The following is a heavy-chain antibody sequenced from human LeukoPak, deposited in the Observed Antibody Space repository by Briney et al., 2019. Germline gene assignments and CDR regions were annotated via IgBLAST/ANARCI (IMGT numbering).Heavy chain of an antibody. CDR3: ARGNEYSYGYAY. J-gene: IGHJ4*02. CDR1: GYTFTSYD. D-gene: IGHD5-18*01. V-gene: IGHV1-8*01. Sequence: ASVKVSCKASGYTFTSYDINWVRQATGQGLEWMGWMNPNSGNTGYAQKFQGRVTITRNTSISTVYMELSSLRSEDTAVYYCARGNEYSYGYAYWGQGTLVTVSS. CDR2: MNPNSGNT.